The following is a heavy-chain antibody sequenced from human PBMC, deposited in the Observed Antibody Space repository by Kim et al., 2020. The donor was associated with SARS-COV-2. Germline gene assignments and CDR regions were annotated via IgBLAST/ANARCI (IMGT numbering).Heavy chain of an antibody. CDR3: TRAPGPTFAYWDAFDV. D-gene: IGHD1-1*01. Sequence: GGSLRLSCAASGFTFRDYALHWVRQASGKGPEWVARISYNPTSYASAYSAPGKGTITISSADSKLTPYLHMHNLNNKDPAECSCTRAPGPTFAYWDAFDV. V-gene: IGHV3-73*01. CDR1: GFTFRDYA. CDR2: ISYNPTSYAS. J-gene: IGHJ3*01.